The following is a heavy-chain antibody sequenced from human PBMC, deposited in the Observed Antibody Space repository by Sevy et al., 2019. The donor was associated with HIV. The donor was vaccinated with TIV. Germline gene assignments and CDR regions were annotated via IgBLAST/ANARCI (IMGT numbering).Heavy chain of an antibody. J-gene: IGHJ4*02. CDR3: ARSHLAFCGGDCFSPYYFDS. Sequence: SETLSLTCSVSGGSISSYCWNWIRQPPGKGLERIGYIYSSGSTNYNPSLKSRVTISVDMSKNQFSLKLSSVTAADTAVYYCARSHLAFCGGDCFSPYYFDSWGQGTLVTVSS. CDR1: GGSISSYC. V-gene: IGHV4-59*01. D-gene: IGHD2-21*01. CDR2: IYSSGST.